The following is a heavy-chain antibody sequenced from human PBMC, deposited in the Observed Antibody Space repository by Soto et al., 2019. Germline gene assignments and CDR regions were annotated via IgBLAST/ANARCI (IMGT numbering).Heavy chain of an antibody. D-gene: IGHD3-9*01. Sequence: ASVKVSCKASGYTFTSYAMHWVRQAPGQRLEWMGWINAGNGNTKYSQKFQGRVTITRDTSASTAYMELSSLRSEDTAVYYCATDILTGSDYYGMDVWGQGTTVTVSS. CDR1: GYTFTSYA. J-gene: IGHJ6*02. CDR3: ATDILTGSDYYGMDV. V-gene: IGHV1-3*01. CDR2: INAGNGNT.